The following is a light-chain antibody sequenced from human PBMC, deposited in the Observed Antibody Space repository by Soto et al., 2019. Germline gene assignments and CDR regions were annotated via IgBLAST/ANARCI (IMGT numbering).Light chain of an antibody. J-gene: IGLJ2*01. CDR1: SSNIGNNY. Sequence: VLTQPPSVSAAPGQKVTISCSGSSSNIGNNYISWYQQLPGTAPKFLIYDNNKRPSGIPDRFSGSKSGTSATLGITGLQTGDEADYYCGTWDSSLSTVVIGGGTKLTVL. CDR2: DNN. V-gene: IGLV1-51*01. CDR3: GTWDSSLSTVV.